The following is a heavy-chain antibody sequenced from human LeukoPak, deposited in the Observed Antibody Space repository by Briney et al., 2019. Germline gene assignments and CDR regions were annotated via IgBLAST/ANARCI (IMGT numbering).Heavy chain of an antibody. V-gene: IGHV1-2*02. CDR3: ARGSPLVVTLYGGNSMDYYYYYGMDV. J-gene: IGHJ6*02. Sequence: ASVKVSCKASGYTFTDYYMHWVRQAPGQGLEWMGWINPNSGGTNYAQKFQGRVTMTRDTSICTAYMELSRLRSDDTAVYYCARGSPLVVTLYGGNSMDYYYYYGMDVWGQGTTVTVSS. CDR1: GYTFTDYY. D-gene: IGHD4-23*01. CDR2: INPNSGGT.